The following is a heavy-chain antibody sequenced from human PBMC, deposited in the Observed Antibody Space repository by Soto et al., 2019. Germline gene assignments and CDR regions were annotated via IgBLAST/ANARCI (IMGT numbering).Heavy chain of an antibody. CDR3: ARDHELSSSRYFWFDP. CDR2: IYTSGST. D-gene: IGHD6-13*01. J-gene: IGHJ5*02. V-gene: IGHV4-4*07. CDR1: GGSISSYY. Sequence: PSETLSLTCTASGGSISSYYRSWIRQPAGKGLEWIGRIYTSGSTNYNPSLKSRVTMSVDTSKNQFSLKLSSVTAADTAVYYCARDHELSSSRYFWFDPWGQGTLVTVSS.